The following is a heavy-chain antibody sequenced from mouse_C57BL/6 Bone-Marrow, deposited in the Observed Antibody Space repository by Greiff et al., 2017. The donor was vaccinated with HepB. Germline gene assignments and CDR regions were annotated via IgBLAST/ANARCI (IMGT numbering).Heavy chain of an antibody. Sequence: EVQLQESGPELVKPGASVKISCKASGYSFTGYYMNWVKQSPEKSLEWIGEINPSTGGTTYNQKFKAKATLTVDKSSSTAYMQLKSLTSEDSAVYYCARDRGYGSRSSYWYFDVWGTGTTVTVSS. V-gene: IGHV1-42*01. CDR2: INPSTGGT. D-gene: IGHD1-1*01. CDR1: GYSFTGYY. CDR3: ARDRGYGSRSSYWYFDV. J-gene: IGHJ1*03.